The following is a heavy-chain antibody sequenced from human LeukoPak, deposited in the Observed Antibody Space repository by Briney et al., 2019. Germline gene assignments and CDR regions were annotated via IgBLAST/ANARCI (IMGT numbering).Heavy chain of an antibody. J-gene: IGHJ5*02. V-gene: IGHV1-18*01. CDR1: GYTFTSSG. Sequence: GASVKVSCKASGYTFTSSGISWMRQAPGQGLEWMGWISAYNGNTNYAQKLQGRVIMTTDTSTSTAYMELRSLRADDTAVYYCARDLDPYYYDSSGYFINWFDPWGQGTLVTVSS. D-gene: IGHD3-22*01. CDR2: ISAYNGNT. CDR3: ARDLDPYYYDSSGYFINWFDP.